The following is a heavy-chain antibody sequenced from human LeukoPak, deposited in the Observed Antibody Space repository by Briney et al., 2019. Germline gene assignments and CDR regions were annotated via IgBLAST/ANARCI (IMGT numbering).Heavy chain of an antibody. Sequence: SETLSLTCTLSGGSISTYYWSWIRQPPGKELEWIGYIYHSGSTNYNPSLKSRVTISVGTSKNQFSLKLSSVTAADTAVYYCARGGGYASPIGYWGQGALVTVSS. CDR3: ARGGGYASPIGY. J-gene: IGHJ4*02. CDR1: GGSISTYY. V-gene: IGHV4-59*01. D-gene: IGHD5-12*01. CDR2: IYHSGST.